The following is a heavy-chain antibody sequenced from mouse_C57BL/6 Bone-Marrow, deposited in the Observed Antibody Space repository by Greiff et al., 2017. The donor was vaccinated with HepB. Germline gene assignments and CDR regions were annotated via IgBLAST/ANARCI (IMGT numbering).Heavy chain of an antibody. Sequence: VKVEEPGAELAKPGASVKLSCKASGYTFTSYGIRWVKQRTGQGLEWIGEIYPRSGNTYYNEKFKGKATLTADKSSSTAYMELRSLTSEDAAVYFCADETFAYWGQGTLVTVSA. CDR2: IYPRSGNT. V-gene: IGHV1-81*01. J-gene: IGHJ3*01. CDR3: ADETFAY. CDR1: GYTFTSYG.